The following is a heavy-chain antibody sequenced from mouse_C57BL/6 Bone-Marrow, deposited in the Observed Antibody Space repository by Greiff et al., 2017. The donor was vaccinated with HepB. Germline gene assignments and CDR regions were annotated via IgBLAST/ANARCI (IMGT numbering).Heavy chain of an antibody. Sequence: VQLKESGGDLVKPGGSLKLSCAASGFTFSSYGMSWVRQTPDKRLEWVATISSGGSYTYYPDSVKGRFTISRDNAKNTLYLQMSSLKSEHTAMYNCARHAYYYGSSTAWFAYWGQGTLVTVSA. J-gene: IGHJ3*01. D-gene: IGHD1-1*01. V-gene: IGHV5-6*01. CDR1: GFTFSSYG. CDR3: ARHAYYYGSSTAWFAY. CDR2: ISSGGSYT.